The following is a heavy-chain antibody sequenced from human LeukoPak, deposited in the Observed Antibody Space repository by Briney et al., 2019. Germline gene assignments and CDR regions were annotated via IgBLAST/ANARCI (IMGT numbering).Heavy chain of an antibody. CDR1: GYSFTSYW. D-gene: IGHD3-22*01. J-gene: IGHJ4*02. Sequence: GECLKISCKGSGYSFTSYWIGWVRPMPGKGLEWMGIIYPGDSDTRYSPSFQGQVTISADKSISTAHLQWSSLKASDTAMYYCARGSDYYDSSGFFDYWGQGTLVTVSS. CDR2: IYPGDSDT. CDR3: ARGSDYYDSSGFFDY. V-gene: IGHV5-51*01.